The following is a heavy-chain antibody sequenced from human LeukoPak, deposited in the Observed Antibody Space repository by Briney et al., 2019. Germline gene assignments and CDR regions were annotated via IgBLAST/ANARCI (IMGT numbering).Heavy chain of an antibody. D-gene: IGHD1-20*01. Sequence: GGSLRLSCAASGFTLSSYGMNWVRQAPGKGLEWVSGISGSGGSTYYADSVKGRFTISRDNSKNTLYLQMNSLRAEDTAVYYCAKDHTWNAEYWGQGTLVTVSS. J-gene: IGHJ4*02. CDR2: ISGSGGST. V-gene: IGHV3-23*01. CDR1: GFTLSSYG. CDR3: AKDHTWNAEY.